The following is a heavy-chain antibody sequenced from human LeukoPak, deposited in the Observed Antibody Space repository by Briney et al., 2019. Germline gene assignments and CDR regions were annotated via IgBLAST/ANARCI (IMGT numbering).Heavy chain of an antibody. CDR1: GGSINSYF. D-gene: IGHD6-19*01. CDR3: ARLAPYSSGPHFDY. Sequence: SETLSLTCTVSGGSINSYFWSWIRQPPGKGLEWIAYIYHSGTINYNPSLKSRVTISLDPSKNQFSLKLSSVTAADTAMYYCARLAPYSSGPHFDYWGQGILVTVSS. CDR2: IYHSGTI. V-gene: IGHV4-59*08. J-gene: IGHJ4*02.